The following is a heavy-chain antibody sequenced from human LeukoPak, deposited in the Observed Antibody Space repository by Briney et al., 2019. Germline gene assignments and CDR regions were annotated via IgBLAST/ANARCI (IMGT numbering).Heavy chain of an antibody. CDR1: GGSISSYH. J-gene: IGHJ4*02. CDR3: AAEQQLVHGPDY. V-gene: IGHV4-59*01. CDR2: INYSGST. Sequence: SETLSLTCTVSGGSISSYHWSWIRQPPGKGLEWIGYINYSGSTNHNPSLKSRVTISVDTSKNQFSLKLSSVTAADTAVYYCAAEQQLVHGPDYWGQGTLVTVSS. D-gene: IGHD6-13*01.